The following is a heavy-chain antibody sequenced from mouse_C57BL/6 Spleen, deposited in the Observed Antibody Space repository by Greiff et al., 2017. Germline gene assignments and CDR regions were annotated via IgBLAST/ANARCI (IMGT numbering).Heavy chain of an antibody. CDR2: ISSGGSYT. CDR1: GFTFSSYG. J-gene: IGHJ3*01. CDR3: ARLPRELRGWFAY. D-gene: IGHD1-1*01. Sequence: EVQLVESGGDLVKPGGSLKLSCAASGFTFSSYGMSWVRQTPDKRLEWVATISSGGSYTYYPDSVKGRFTISRDNAKNTLYLQMSSLKSEDTAMYYCARLPRELRGWFAYWGQGTLVTVSA. V-gene: IGHV5-6*01.